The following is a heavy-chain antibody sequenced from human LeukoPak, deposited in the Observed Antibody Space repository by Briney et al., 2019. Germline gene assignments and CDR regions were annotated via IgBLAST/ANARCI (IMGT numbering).Heavy chain of an antibody. J-gene: IGHJ3*02. CDR3: AKDRWTSPVSSFDM. D-gene: IGHD2-2*01. V-gene: IGHV3-23*01. CDR1: GFTFSSYA. CDR2: IRGSGGNT. Sequence: PGGSLRLSCAVSGFTFSSYAMSWVRQAPGKGLEWVSGIRGSGGNTYYADSVKGRFTISRDNSKNTLYLQISSLRPEDTAVYYCAKDRWTSPVSSFDMWGQGTMVTVSP.